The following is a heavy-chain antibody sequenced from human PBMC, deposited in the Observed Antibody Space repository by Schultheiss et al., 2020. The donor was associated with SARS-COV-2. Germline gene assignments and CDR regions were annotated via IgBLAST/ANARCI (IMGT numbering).Heavy chain of an antibody. CDR1: GGSFSGYY. Sequence: SQTLSLTCAVYGGSFSGYYWSWIRQPPGKGLEWIGYIYYSRSTNSNPSLKSRVTISVDTSKNQFSLKLSSVTAADTAVYYCARLTVTTGADPWGQGTLVTVSS. CDR2: IYYSRST. V-gene: IGHV4-59*12. D-gene: IGHD4-17*01. J-gene: IGHJ5*02. CDR3: ARLTVTTGADP.